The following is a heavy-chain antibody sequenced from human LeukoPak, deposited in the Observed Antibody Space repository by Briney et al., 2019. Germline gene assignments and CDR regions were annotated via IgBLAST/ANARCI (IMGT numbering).Heavy chain of an antibody. CDR3: VSPRGFSYGYFDY. J-gene: IGHJ4*02. CDR2: INHSGST. D-gene: IGHD5-18*01. V-gene: IGHV4-34*01. CDR1: GGSFSGYY. Sequence: PSETLSLTCAVYGGSFSGYYWSWIRRPPGKGLEWSGEINHSGSTNYNPSLKSRVTISADTPKNQFSLTLGSVSATDTAVYYCVSPRGFSYGYFDYWGQGTLVTVSS.